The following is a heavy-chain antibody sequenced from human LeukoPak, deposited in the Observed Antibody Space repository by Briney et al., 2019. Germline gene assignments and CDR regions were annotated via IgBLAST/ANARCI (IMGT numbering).Heavy chain of an antibody. J-gene: IGHJ4*02. CDR1: GYTFTSYG. CDR2: INPNSGGT. CDR3: ARMAGITMIVVATEFDY. V-gene: IGHV1-2*02. D-gene: IGHD3-22*01. Sequence: ASVKVSCKASGYTFTSYGISWVRQAPGQGLEWMGWINPNSGGTNYAQKFQGRVTMTRDTSISTAYMELSRLRSDDTAVYYCARMAGITMIVVATEFDYWGQGTLVTVSS.